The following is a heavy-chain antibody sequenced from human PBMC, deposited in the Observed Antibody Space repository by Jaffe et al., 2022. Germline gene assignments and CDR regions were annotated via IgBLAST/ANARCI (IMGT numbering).Heavy chain of an antibody. V-gene: IGHV1-3*01. CDR1: GYTFTSYA. D-gene: IGHD3-16*01. CDR3: ARDNLNWNPVWGARGDYYFDY. Sequence: QVQLVQSGAEVKKPGASVKVSCKASGYTFTSYAMHWVRQAPGQRLEWMGWINAGNGNTKYSQKFQGRVTITRDTSASTAYMELSSLRSEDTAVYYCARDNLNWNPVWGARGDYYFDYWGQGTLVTVSS. J-gene: IGHJ4*02. CDR2: INAGNGNT.